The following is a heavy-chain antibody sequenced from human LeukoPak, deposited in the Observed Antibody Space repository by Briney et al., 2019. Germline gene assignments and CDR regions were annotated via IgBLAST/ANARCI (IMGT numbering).Heavy chain of an antibody. CDR1: GFTFSSYW. J-gene: IGHJ5*02. D-gene: IGHD6-13*01. CDR2: IKQDGSEK. V-gene: IGHV3-7*03. Sequence: GGSLRLSCAVSGFTFSSYWMSWVRQAPGKGLEWVANIKQDGSEKYNVDSVKGRFTISRDNAKNSLYLQMNSLRAEDTAVYYCAREALLAAAGTDKSGGWFDPWGQGTLVTVSS. CDR3: AREALLAAAGTDKSGGWFDP.